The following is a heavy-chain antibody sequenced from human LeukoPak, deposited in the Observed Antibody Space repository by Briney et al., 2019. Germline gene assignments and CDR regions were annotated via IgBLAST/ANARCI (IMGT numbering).Heavy chain of an antibody. D-gene: IGHD2-15*01. CDR3: AKIHKGYGSGVSGYAPGNY. V-gene: IGHV3-30*18. J-gene: IGHJ4*02. Sequence: PGGSLRLSCAASGFTFSSYGMHWVRQAPGKGLEWVAVISYDGSNKYYADSVKGRFTISRDNSKNTLYLQMNSLRAEDTAVYYVAKIHKGYGSGVSGYAPGNYGGQETLFTVSS. CDR1: GFTFSSYG. CDR2: ISYDGSNK.